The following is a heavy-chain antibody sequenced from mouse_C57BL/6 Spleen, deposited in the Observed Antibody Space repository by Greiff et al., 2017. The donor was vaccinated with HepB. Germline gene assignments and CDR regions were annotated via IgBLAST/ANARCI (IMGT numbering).Heavy chain of an antibody. J-gene: IGHJ2*01. CDR1: GYTFTSYW. D-gene: IGHD2-4*01. Sequence: QVQLQQPGAELVKPGASVKMSCKASGYTFTSYWITWVKQRPGQGLEWIGDIYPGSGSTNYNEKFKRKATLTVDTSSSTAYMQLSSLTSEDSAVYYCAGAIYYDYYFDYWGQGTTLTVSS. CDR3: AGAIYYDYYFDY. CDR2: IYPGSGST. V-gene: IGHV1-55*01.